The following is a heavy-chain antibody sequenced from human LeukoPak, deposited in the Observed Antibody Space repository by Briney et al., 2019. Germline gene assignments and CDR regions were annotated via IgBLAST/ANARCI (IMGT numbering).Heavy chain of an antibody. Sequence: GGSLRLSCAASGFTFSSYEMNWVRRAPGKGLEWVSYISSSSDTIYYADSVKGRFTISRDNAKNSLYLQMDSLRDEDTAVYYCARRFCSSTSCYGDYWGQGTLVTVSS. CDR3: ARRFCSSTSCYGDY. J-gene: IGHJ4*02. V-gene: IGHV3-48*02. CDR2: ISSSSDTI. CDR1: GFTFSSYE. D-gene: IGHD2-2*01.